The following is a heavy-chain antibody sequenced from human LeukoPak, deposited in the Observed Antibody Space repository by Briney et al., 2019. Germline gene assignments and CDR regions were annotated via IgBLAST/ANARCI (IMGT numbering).Heavy chain of an antibody. Sequence: SQTLSLTCAISGDSVSSSSAAWNWIRQSPSRGLEWVGRTYYRSKWFNDSALSMKSRITINPDTSKNQFSLQLNSVTSEDTAVYYCARQAGGGFDLWGQGTMVTVSS. J-gene: IGHJ3*01. CDR1: GDSVSSSSAA. V-gene: IGHV6-1*01. CDR2: TYYRSKWFN. CDR3: ARQAGGGFDL. D-gene: IGHD3-16*01.